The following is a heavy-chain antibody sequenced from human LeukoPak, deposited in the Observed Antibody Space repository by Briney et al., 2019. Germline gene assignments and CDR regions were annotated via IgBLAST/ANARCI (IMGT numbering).Heavy chain of an antibody. CDR2: IYHSGST. CDR3: ARERGRGRDSPWFDY. J-gene: IGHJ4*02. Sequence: SETLSLTCAVSGGSISSGGYSWSWIRQPPGKGLEGFGYIYHSGSTYYNPSLKSRVTISVDRSKNQFSLKLSSVTAADTAVYYCARERGRGRDSPWFDYWGQGTLVTVSS. V-gene: IGHV4-30-2*01. CDR1: GGSISSGGYS. D-gene: IGHD1-26*01.